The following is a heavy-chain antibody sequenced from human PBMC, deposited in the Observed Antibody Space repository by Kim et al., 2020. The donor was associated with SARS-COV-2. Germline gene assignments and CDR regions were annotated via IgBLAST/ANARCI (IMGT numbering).Heavy chain of an antibody. D-gene: IGHD4-17*01. CDR3: ARAFFYGDSTSHLDY. J-gene: IGHJ4*02. CDR1: GGSISSYY. Sequence: SETLSLTCTVSGGSISSYYWSWIRQPPGKGLEWIGYIYYSGSTNYNPSLKSRVTISVDTSKNQFSLKLSSVTAADTAVYYCARAFFYGDSTSHLDYWGQGTLVTVSS. V-gene: IGHV4-59*01. CDR2: IYYSGST.